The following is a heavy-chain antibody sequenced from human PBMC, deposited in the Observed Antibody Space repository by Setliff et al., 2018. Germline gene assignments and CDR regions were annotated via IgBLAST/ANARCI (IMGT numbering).Heavy chain of an antibody. Sequence: PSETLSLTCAVSGYSISSDYYWGWIRQPPGKGLEWIGSMYHSGSTYYNPSLKSRVTISVDTSKNQFSLKLNYVTAADTAVYYCARALGYCSRTSCYADAFDIRGQGTMVTVS. CDR2: MYHSGST. D-gene: IGHD2-2*01. V-gene: IGHV4-38-2*01. CDR3: ARALGYCSRTSCYADAFDI. J-gene: IGHJ3*02. CDR1: GYSISSDYY.